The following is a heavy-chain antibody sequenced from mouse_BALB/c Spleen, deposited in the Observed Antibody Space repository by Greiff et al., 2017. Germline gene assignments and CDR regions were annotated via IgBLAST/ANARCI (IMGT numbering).Heavy chain of an antibody. D-gene: IGHD2-14*01. V-gene: IGHV1-54*01. CDR1: GYAFTNYL. J-gene: IGHJ4*01. CDR3: AREVRRDYAMDY. CDR2: INPGSGGT. Sequence: VQLQQSGAELVRPGTSVKVSCKASGYAFTNYLIEWVKQRPGQGLEWIGVINPGSGGTNYNEKFKGKATLTADKSSSTAYMQLSSLTSDDSAVYFYAREVRRDYAMDYWGQGTSVTVSS.